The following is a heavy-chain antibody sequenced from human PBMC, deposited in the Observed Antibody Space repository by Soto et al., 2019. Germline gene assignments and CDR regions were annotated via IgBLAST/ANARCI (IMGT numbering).Heavy chain of an antibody. J-gene: IGHJ4*02. D-gene: IGHD3-3*01. Sequence: EVQLVETGGGLVEPGGSLGLSCRASGFSFTSAWMNWVRQAPGKGLEWVGRIKSEIDGGTTAFTAPVKDRFTISRDDAENTVSLHMSSLVTEDTAVYYCIGQITISVLVSLYWGQGTPVTVSS. CDR3: IGQITISVLVSLY. CDR1: GFSFTSAW. CDR2: IKSEIDGGTT. V-gene: IGHV3-15*07.